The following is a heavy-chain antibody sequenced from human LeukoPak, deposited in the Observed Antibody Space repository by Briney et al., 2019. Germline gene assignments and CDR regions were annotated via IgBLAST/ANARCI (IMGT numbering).Heavy chain of an antibody. CDR2: ISGSGSDI. Sequence: GGSLRLSWAASGFTFSSYEMNWVRQAPGKGLEWLAYISGSGSDIYFADSVKGRFTISRDNAKNSLYLQMNSLRPEDTALYYCSTDPRLLMYWGHGTLVTVSS. V-gene: IGHV3-48*03. J-gene: IGHJ4*01. D-gene: IGHD2-8*01. CDR1: GFTFSSYE. CDR3: STDPRLLMY.